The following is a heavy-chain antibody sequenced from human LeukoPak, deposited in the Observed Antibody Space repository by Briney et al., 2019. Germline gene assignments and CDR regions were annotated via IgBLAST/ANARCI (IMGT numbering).Heavy chain of an antibody. Sequence: GGSLRLSCAASGFTFSSYWMSWVRQAPGKGLEWVANIKQDGSEKYYVASVKGRFTISRDNAKNSLYLQMNSLRAEDTAVYYCAREWNGGNSEGYYFDYWGQGTLVTVSS. V-gene: IGHV3-7*01. D-gene: IGHD4-23*01. CDR3: AREWNGGNSEGYYFDY. CDR2: IKQDGSEK. J-gene: IGHJ4*02. CDR1: GFTFSSYW.